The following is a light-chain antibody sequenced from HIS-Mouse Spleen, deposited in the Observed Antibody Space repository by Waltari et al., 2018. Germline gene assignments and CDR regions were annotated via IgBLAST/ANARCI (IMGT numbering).Light chain of an antibody. CDR1: ALPKKY. CDR3: YSTDSSGNHRV. J-gene: IGLJ2*01. V-gene: IGLV3-10*01. Sequence: SYELTQPPSVSVSPGQTASITCSGDALPKKYAYWYQQKSGQAPLLVIYEDSKRPSGIPERFSGSSSGTMVTLTISGAQVEDEADYYCYSTDSSGNHRVFGGGTKLTVL. CDR2: EDS.